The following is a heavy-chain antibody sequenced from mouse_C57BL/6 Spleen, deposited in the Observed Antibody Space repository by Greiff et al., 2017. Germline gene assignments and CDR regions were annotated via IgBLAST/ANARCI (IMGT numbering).Heavy chain of an antibody. CDR3: ARDRRDGYYVGWCAY. Sequence: EVKLQESGPGLVKPSQTVFLTCTVTGISITTGNYRWSWIRQFPGNKLEWIGYIYYSGTITYNPSLTSRPTITRDTPKNQFFLEMNSLTAEDTATYYCARDRRDGYYVGWCAYWGQGTLVTVSA. D-gene: IGHD2-3*01. CDR1: GISITTGNYR. V-gene: IGHV3-5*01. CDR2: IYYSGTI. J-gene: IGHJ3*01.